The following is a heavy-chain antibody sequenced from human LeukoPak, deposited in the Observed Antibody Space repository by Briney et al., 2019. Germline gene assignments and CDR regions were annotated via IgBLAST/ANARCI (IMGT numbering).Heavy chain of an antibody. CDR2: ISPNSGGT. V-gene: IGHV1-2*02. Sequence: ASVKVSCKASGYTFTGYYMHWVRQAPGQGLEWMGWISPNSGGTNYAQKFQGRVTMTRDTSISTAYMELSRLRSDDTAVYYCARDLTVVVPAASGVYYYYGMDVWGQGTTVTVSS. CDR1: GYTFTGYY. D-gene: IGHD2-2*01. J-gene: IGHJ6*02. CDR3: ARDLTVVVPAASGVYYYYGMDV.